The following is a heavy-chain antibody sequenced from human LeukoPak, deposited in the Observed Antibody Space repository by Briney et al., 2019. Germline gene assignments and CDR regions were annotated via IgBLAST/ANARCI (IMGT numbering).Heavy chain of an antibody. Sequence: PSETLSLTCAVSGYSISSGYYWGWIRQPPGKGLEWVSVIYRDGSTYYADSVKGRFTISRDNSKNTLYLQMNSLRAEDTAVYYCARGEGSSWYFDYWGQGNLVTVS. CDR1: GYSISSGYY. V-gene: IGHV3-53*01. CDR2: IYRDGST. J-gene: IGHJ4*02. CDR3: ARGEGSSWYFDY. D-gene: IGHD6-13*01.